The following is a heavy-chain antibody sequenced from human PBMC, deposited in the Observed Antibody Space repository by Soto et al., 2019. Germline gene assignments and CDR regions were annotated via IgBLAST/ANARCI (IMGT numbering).Heavy chain of an antibody. CDR2: ISYDGGYK. CDR1: GFTFSDYA. Sequence: QVQLVESGGGVVQPGRSLRLSCVASGFTFSDYALHWVRQAPGKGLEWVAVISYDGGYKYYTDSVKGRFTISRDNSKNTLYLPVNSLRADDTAVYYCASRGGHEGVSIDYWGQGTLVTVSS. CDR3: ASRGGHEGVSIDY. V-gene: IGHV3-30*14. J-gene: IGHJ4*02. D-gene: IGHD3-10*01.